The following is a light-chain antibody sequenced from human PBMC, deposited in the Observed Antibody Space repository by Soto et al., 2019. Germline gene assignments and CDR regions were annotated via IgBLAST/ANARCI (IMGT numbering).Light chain of an antibody. J-gene: IGKJ2*03. V-gene: IGKV1-5*03. CDR3: QQYDTFSYS. CDR2: GSS. CDR1: QNINNW. Sequence: DIQMTQSPSTLSASVGERVTITCRASQNINNWLAWYQQKAGKYPKLLIFGSSTLETGVPSRFSGGGSGTEFTLTISCLQPEDFATYYCQQYDTFSYSFGQGTKLEI.